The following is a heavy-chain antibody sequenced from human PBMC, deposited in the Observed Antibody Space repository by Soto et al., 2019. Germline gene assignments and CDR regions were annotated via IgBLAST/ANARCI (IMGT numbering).Heavy chain of an antibody. CDR1: GGSISSGDYY. CDR3: ARYSGYDSDYYYGMDV. CDR2: IYYSGST. Sequence: SETLSLTCTVSGGSISSGDYYWSWIRQPPGKGLEWIGYIYYSGSTYYNPSLKSRVTISVDTSKNQFSLKLSSVTAADTAVYYCARYSGYDSDYYYGMDVWGPGTTVTVYS. D-gene: IGHD5-12*01. V-gene: IGHV4-30-4*01. J-gene: IGHJ6*02.